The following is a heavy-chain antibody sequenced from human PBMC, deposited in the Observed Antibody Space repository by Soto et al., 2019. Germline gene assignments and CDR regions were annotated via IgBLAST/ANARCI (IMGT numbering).Heavy chain of an antibody. V-gene: IGHV3-23*01. D-gene: IGHD6-13*01. CDR3: AKDLDSSSWYYYYYGMDV. J-gene: IGHJ6*02. CDR1: GFTFSSYA. Sequence: GGSLRLSCAASGFTFSSYAMSWVRQAPGKGLEWASAISGSGGSTYYADSVKGRFTISRDNSKNTLYLQMNSLRAEDTAVYYCAKDLDSSSWYYYYYGMDVWGQGTTVTVSS. CDR2: ISGSGGST.